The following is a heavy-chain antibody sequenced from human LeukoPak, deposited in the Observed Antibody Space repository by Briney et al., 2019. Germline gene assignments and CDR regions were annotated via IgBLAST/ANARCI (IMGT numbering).Heavy chain of an antibody. CDR2: IYHSGST. J-gene: IGHJ4*02. Sequence: SETLSLTCTVSGYSISSGYYWGWIRQPPGKGLEWIGSIYHSGSTYYNPSLKSRVTISVDTSKNQFSLKLSSVTAAGTAVYYCARGIRYCGGDCYSFDTGIDYWGQGTLVTVSS. D-gene: IGHD2-21*02. CDR1: GYSISSGYY. CDR3: ARGIRYCGGDCYSFDTGIDY. V-gene: IGHV4-38-2*02.